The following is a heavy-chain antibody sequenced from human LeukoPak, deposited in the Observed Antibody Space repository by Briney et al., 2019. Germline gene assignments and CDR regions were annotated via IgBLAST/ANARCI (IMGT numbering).Heavy chain of an antibody. V-gene: IGHV4-4*07. Sequence: SETLSLTCTVSGGSLSRYYWSWIRQPAGKGLDWIGCISASGSTNYNPSLKSRVIMSLDTSKNQFSLNLDSVTAADTAMYYCARVGGWEPKLHGVTFDYLGQGTLVTVSS. CDR3: ARVGGWEPKLHGVTFDY. D-gene: IGHD1-26*01. CDR1: GGSLSRYY. CDR2: ISASGST. J-gene: IGHJ4*02.